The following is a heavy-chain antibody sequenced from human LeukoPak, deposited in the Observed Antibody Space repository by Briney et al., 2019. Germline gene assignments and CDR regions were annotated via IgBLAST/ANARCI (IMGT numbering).Heavy chain of an antibody. J-gene: IGHJ4*02. CDR1: GFTFSSYG. CDR3: ANWNRFGY. D-gene: IGHD1-1*01. Sequence: GGSLRLSCAASGFTFSSYGMHWVRQAQGKGMGWVAFIRNDGSNKYYADSVKGRFTISRDNSKNTLYLQMNSLRAEDTAVYYCANWNRFGYWGQGTLVTVSS. V-gene: IGHV3-30*02. CDR2: IRNDGSNK.